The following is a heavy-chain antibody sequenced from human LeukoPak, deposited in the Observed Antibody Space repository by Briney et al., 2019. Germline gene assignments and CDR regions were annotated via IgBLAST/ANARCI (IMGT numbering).Heavy chain of an antibody. CDR1: GFSFSNYD. J-gene: IGHJ3*02. CDR2: ITGGGVAT. CDR3: ARGSFFNASDI. V-gene: IGHV3-23*01. Sequence: GGSLRLSCAASGFSFSNYDMNWVRQAPGRGLEWISGITGGGVATYYADSVKGRFAIPRDNSKNTLCLQMNSLRAEDTATYYCARGSFFNASDIWGQGTMVTVSS. D-gene: IGHD3-16*01.